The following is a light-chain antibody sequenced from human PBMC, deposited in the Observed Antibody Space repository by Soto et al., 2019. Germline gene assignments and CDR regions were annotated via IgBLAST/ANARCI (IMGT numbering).Light chain of an antibody. J-gene: IGKJ5*01. Sequence: DIQLTQSPSFLSASVGDRVTITCRASQGISSYLAWYQQTPGKAPKLLIYASSILQSGVPSRFSGSGFGTEFTLTISSLQPKDFVTYYCQQLNTFPVTFGQETRL. CDR3: QQLNTFPVT. CDR1: QGISSY. V-gene: IGKV1-9*01. CDR2: ASS.